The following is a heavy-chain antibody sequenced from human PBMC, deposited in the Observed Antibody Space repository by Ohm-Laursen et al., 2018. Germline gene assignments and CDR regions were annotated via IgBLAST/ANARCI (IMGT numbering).Heavy chain of an antibody. D-gene: IGHD1-26*01. CDR1: GFTFDDYA. CDR3: AREPRSKNAFDI. J-gene: IGHJ3*02. V-gene: IGHV3-9*01. Sequence: SLRLSCAASGFTFDDYAMHWVRQAPGKGLEWVSGITWNGGRIDYVDSVRGRFTISRDNPKNSLFLQLSNVRAEDTAVYYCAREPRSKNAFDIWGQGTMVTVSS. CDR2: ITWNGGRI.